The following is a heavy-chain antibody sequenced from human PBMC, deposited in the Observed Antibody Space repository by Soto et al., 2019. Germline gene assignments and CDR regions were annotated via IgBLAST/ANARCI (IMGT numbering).Heavy chain of an antibody. CDR1: GWSFSGYY. CDR3: ARGLIGRGGSCYDY. CDR2: INHSGST. V-gene: IGHV4-34*01. D-gene: IGHD2-15*01. J-gene: IGHJ4*02. Sequence: TSETLSLTCAVYGWSFSGYYWSWIRQPPGKGLQWIGEINHSGSTNYTPSLKSRVTISVDTSRNHFSLKLSSVTAADTAVYYCARGLIGRGGSCYDYWGQGTLVTVSS.